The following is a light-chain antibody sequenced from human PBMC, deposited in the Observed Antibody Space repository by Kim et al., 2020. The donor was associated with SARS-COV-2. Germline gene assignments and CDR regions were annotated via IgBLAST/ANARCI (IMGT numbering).Light chain of an antibody. V-gene: IGKV3-15*01. Sequence: LSPGERATLSCRASQSVGSYLVWYQQKPGHAPRLLIYGASTRATDIPDRFSGSGSGTEFTLTISSLQSEDFAVYYCQQHNSWPLTFGGGTKVDIK. CDR3: QQHNSWPLT. CDR2: GAS. CDR1: QSVGSY. J-gene: IGKJ4*02.